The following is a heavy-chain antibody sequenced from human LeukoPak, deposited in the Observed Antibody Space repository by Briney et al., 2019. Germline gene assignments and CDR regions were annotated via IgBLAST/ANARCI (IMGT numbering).Heavy chain of an antibody. CDR1: GYTFTGYY. V-gene: IGHV1-2*02. D-gene: IGHD3-3*01. J-gene: IGHJ4*02. Sequence: ASVKVSCKASGYTFTGYYMHWVRQAPGQGLEWMGWINPNSGGKNNPQKFQGRVTMTRDTSISTAYMELSMLRSDDTAVYYCARGSDDFWSGYSPSYWGQGTLVTVSS. CDR3: ARGSDDFWSGYSPSY. CDR2: INPNSGGK.